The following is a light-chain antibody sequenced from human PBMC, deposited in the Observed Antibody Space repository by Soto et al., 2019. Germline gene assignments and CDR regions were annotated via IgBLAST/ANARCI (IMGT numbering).Light chain of an antibody. CDR1: SSDVGSFNL. J-gene: IGLJ3*02. CDR3: CSYAGSRWV. V-gene: IGLV2-23*02. CDR2: EVN. Sequence: QSALTQPASVSGSPGQSITFSCTGTSSDVGSFNLVSWYQQYPGKAPKLIIYEVNKWPSGVSNRFSGSKSGNTASLTISGLQAEGEADYYCCSYAGSRWVFGGGTKLTVL.